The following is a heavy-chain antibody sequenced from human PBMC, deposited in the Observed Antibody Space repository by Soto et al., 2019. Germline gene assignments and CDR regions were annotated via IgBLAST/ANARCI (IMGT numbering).Heavy chain of an antibody. V-gene: IGHV3-33*01. CDR1: GFTFSSYG. Sequence: QVQLVESGGGVVQPGRSLRLSCAASGFTFSSYGMHWVRQAPGKGLEWVAVIWYDGGNKYYADSVKGRFTISRDNSKNXLYLQMNSLRAEDTAVYYCARDYDSSGYPRYYFDYWGQGTLVTVSS. J-gene: IGHJ4*02. D-gene: IGHD3-22*01. CDR2: IWYDGGNK. CDR3: ARDYDSSGYPRYYFDY.